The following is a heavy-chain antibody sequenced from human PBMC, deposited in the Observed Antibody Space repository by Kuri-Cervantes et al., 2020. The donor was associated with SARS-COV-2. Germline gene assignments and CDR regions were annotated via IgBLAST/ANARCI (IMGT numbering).Heavy chain of an antibody. V-gene: IGHV3-43*01. CDR2: NSWDGGST. D-gene: IGHD3-10*01. CDR1: GFTFEDYA. J-gene: IGHJ4*02. Sequence: GESLKISCAASGFTFEDYAMHWVRQAPGKGLEWVSLNSWDGGSTYYADSVKGRFTISRDNSKNSLYLQMNSLRTEDTGFYYCAKAMVRGVIITYYFDYWGQGTLVTVSS. CDR3: AKAMVRGVIITYYFDY.